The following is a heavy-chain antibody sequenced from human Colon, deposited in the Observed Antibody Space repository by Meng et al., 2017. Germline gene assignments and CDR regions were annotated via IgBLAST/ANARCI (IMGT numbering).Heavy chain of an antibody. D-gene: IGHD4-11*01. J-gene: IGHJ4*02. Sequence: GESLKISCAVSGFTLRNFAMSWVRQAPGKGLEWVSSISISDDTTYADSVKGRFTVSRDNSNSTLHRQMNGLRAEDTAVYYCAKEVRPNDYWGQGTLVTVSS. V-gene: IGHV3-23*01. CDR3: AKEVRPNDY. CDR2: ISISDDTT. CDR1: GFTLRNFA.